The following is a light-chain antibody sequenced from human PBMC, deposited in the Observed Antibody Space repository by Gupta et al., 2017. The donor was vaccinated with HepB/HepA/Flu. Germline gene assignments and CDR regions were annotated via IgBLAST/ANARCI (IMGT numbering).Light chain of an antibody. CDR3: AAWDDSLNVVV. J-gene: IGLJ2*01. V-gene: IGLV1-44*01. CDR2: SNN. CDR1: SSNIGSNT. Sequence: QSVLTQPPSASGPPGQRVPISCSGSSSNIGSNTVNWYQQLPGTAPKLLIYSNNQRPSGVPDRFSGSKSGTSASLAISGLQSEDEADYYCAAWDDSLNVVVFGGGTKLTVL.